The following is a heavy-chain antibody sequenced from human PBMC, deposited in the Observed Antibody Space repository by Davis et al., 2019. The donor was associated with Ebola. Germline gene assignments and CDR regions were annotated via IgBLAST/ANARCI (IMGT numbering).Heavy chain of an antibody. J-gene: IGHJ4*02. CDR1: GFTFSGSA. Sequence: GSSLNISCAASGFTFSGSAMHWVRQASGKGLEWVGRIRSKANSYATAYAASVTGRFTIFRDDSKNTAYLQMNSLKTDDTAVYYCTSRYSSTNDYWRQGTLVTVSS. D-gene: IGHD6-13*01. CDR2: IRSKANSYAT. CDR3: TSRYSSTNDY. V-gene: IGHV3-73*01.